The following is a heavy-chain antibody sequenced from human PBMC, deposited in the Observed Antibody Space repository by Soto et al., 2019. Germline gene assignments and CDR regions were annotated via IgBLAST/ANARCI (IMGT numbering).Heavy chain of an antibody. CDR2: ISYDGSDK. CDR1: GFTFSSYG. J-gene: IGHJ3*02. Sequence: QVQLVESGGGVVQPGRSLRLSCAASGFTFSSYGMHWVRQAPGKGLEWVADISYDGSDKYYADSVKGRFTISRDNSKNTLYLQMNSLRGEDTAVYYCAKLRYSGSYYGGAFDIWGQGTMVTVSS. V-gene: IGHV3-30*18. CDR3: AKLRYSGSYYGGAFDI. D-gene: IGHD1-26*01.